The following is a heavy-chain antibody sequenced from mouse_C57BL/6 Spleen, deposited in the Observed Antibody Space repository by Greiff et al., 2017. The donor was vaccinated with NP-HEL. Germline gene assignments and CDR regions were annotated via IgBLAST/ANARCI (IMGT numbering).Heavy chain of an antibody. CDR1: GYTFTDYN. Sequence: EVQLQQSGPELVKPGASVKIPCKASGYTFTDYNMDWVKQSHGKSLEWIGDINPNNGSTIYNQKFKGKATLTVDKSSSTAYMELRSLTSEDTAVYYCARDPFSYWYFDVWGTGTTVTVSS. J-gene: IGHJ1*03. CDR3: ARDPFSYWYFDV. CDR2: INPNNGST. V-gene: IGHV1-18*01.